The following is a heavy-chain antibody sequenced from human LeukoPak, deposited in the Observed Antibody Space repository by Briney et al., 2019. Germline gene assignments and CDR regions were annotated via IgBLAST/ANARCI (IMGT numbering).Heavy chain of an antibody. CDR2: ISNSGNTV. D-gene: IGHD6-13*01. V-gene: IGHV3-11*01. J-gene: IGHJ6*02. CDR1: GFPFSDYY. Sequence: PGGSLILSCAASGFPFSDYYMSWIRQAPGKGLEWVSYISNSGNTVYYEDSVKGRFTVSRDNAKNSLYLQLNSLRAEDTAVYYCARDAQTSSWYYGMDVWGQGTTVTVSS. CDR3: ARDAQTSSWYYGMDV.